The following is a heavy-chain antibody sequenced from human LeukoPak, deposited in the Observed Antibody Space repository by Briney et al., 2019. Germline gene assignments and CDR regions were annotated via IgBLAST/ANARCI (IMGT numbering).Heavy chain of an antibody. V-gene: IGHV3-30*02. J-gene: IGHJ6*03. CDR2: IRYDGINK. D-gene: IGHD1-26*01. CDR3: AKDFGVVGASPSYYYYMDV. CDR1: GFTFSSYG. Sequence: PGGSLSLSCPASGFTFSSYGMHWVRQAPGKGLEWVAFIRYDGINKYYADSVKGRFTISRDNSKNTLYLQMNSLRAVDTAVYYCAKDFGVVGASPSYYYYMDVWGKGTTVTVSS.